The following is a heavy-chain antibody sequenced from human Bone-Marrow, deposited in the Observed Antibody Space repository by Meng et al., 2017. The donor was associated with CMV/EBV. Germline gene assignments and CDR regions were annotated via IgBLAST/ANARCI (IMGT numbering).Heavy chain of an antibody. Sequence: GESLKISCAATGYPVSANLMMWVRQAPGKGLEWVSIMFGDGRRFYADSVKGRFTVSGDDSKNTLELQMNSLRAEDTAVYYCNSNHAAYWGQGTLVTVSS. J-gene: IGHJ4*02. CDR1: GYPVSANL. D-gene: IGHD1-14*01. CDR2: MFGDGRR. V-gene: IGHV3-53*01. CDR3: NSNHAAY.